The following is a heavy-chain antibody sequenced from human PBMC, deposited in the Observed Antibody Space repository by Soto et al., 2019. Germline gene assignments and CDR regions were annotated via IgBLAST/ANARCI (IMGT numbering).Heavy chain of an antibody. V-gene: IGHV5-51*01. D-gene: IGHD6-13*01. CDR2: IYPGDSDT. CDR1: GYSFTSYW. J-gene: IGHJ6*02. Sequence: GESLKISCKGSGYSFTSYWIGWVRQMPGKGLEWMGIIYPGDSDTGYSPSFQGQVTISADKSISTAYLQWSSLKASDTAMYYCASGYSSSWYRPAGMDVWGQGTTVTVSS. CDR3: ASGYSSSWYRPAGMDV.